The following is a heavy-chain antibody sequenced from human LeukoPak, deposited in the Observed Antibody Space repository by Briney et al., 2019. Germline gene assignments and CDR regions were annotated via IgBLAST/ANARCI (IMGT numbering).Heavy chain of an antibody. CDR1: GGTFSSYA. Sequence: GSSVKVSCKASGGTFSSYAISWVRQAPGQGLEWMGRIIPILGIANYAQKFQGRVTITADKSTSTACMELSSLRSEDTAVYYCARDDRVSAFDIWGQGTIGTVSS. V-gene: IGHV1-69*04. CDR2: IIPILGIA. CDR3: ARDDRVSAFDI. J-gene: IGHJ3*02. D-gene: IGHD6-13*01.